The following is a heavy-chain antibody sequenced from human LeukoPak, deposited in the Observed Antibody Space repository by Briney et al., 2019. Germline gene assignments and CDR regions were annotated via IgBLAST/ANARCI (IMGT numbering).Heavy chain of an antibody. Sequence: GGSLRLSCLGSGFTFSSYWMHWVRQAPGKGLVWVSRINSDGSSTSYADSVKGRFTISRDNAKNTLYLRMNSLRAEDTAVYYCARDRPPIAVDFFDYWGQGTLVTVSS. CDR2: INSDGSST. CDR1: GFTFSSYW. V-gene: IGHV3-74*01. CDR3: ARDRPPIAVDFFDY. J-gene: IGHJ4*02. D-gene: IGHD6-19*01.